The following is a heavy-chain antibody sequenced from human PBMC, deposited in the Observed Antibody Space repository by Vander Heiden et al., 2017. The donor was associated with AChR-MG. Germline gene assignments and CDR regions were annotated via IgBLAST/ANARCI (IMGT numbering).Heavy chain of an antibody. V-gene: IGHV1-69*01. CDR3: ARDPTARTDYYYGMDV. CDR1: GGPFSSYA. Sequence: QVQLVQSGAEVKKPGSSVKVSCKASGGPFSSYAISWVRQAPGQGLEWMGGIIPIFGTANYAQKFQGRVTITADESTSTAYMELSSLRSEDTAVYYCARDPTARTDYYYGMDVWGQGTTVTVSS. D-gene: IGHD4-4*01. CDR2: IIPIFGTA. J-gene: IGHJ6*02.